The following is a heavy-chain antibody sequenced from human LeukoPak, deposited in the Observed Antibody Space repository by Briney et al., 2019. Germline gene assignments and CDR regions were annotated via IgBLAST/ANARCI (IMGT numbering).Heavy chain of an antibody. D-gene: IGHD6-19*01. CDR3: ARAGIAVAAGLGY. CDR2: INHSGST. Sequence: PSETLSLTCAVYGGSFSGYYWSWIRQPPGKGLEWIGEINHSGSTNYNPSLKSRVTISVDTSKNQFSLKLSSVTAADTAVYYCARAGIAVAAGLGYWGQGTLVTVSS. CDR1: GGSFSGYY. V-gene: IGHV4-34*01. J-gene: IGHJ4*02.